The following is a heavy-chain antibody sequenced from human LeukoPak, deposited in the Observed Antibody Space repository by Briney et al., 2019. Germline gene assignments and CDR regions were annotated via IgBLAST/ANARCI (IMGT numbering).Heavy chain of an antibody. Sequence: GGSLRLSCAASGFTVSSNYMSWVRQAPGKGLEWVSVIYSGGSTYYADSVKGRFTISRDNSKNTLYLQMNILRAEDTAVYYCARTYNYGGNSDYWGQGTLVTVSS. CDR3: ARTYNYGGNSDY. CDR2: IYSGGST. CDR1: GFTVSSNY. D-gene: IGHD4-23*01. V-gene: IGHV3-66*01. J-gene: IGHJ4*02.